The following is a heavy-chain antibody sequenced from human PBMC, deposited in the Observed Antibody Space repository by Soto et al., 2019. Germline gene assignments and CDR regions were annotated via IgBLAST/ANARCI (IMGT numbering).Heavy chain of an antibody. Sequence: EVQLVESGGGLVQPGGSLRLSCAASGFTFSNYWMRWVRQAPGKGLMWVSRINTDGSRTTYADSVKGRFVISRDNAKNTVYLQMNGLRAEDTAVYYCATVKSGCYDWFDPWGQGTLVTVSS. CDR3: ATVKSGCYDWFDP. D-gene: IGHD3-10*01. CDR1: GFTFSNYW. J-gene: IGHJ5*02. CDR2: INTDGSRT. V-gene: IGHV3-74*01.